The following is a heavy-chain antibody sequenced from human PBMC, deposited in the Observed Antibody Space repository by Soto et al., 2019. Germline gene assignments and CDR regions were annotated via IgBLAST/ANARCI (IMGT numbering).Heavy chain of an antibody. CDR3: ARGGNLTDQHHY. J-gene: IGHJ4*02. CDR2: IIPILGIA. Sequence: ASVKVSCKASGGTFSSYTISWVRQAPGQGLEWMGRIIPILGIANYAQKFQGRVTITADKSTSTAYMELSSLRSEDTAVYYCARGGNLTDQHHYWGQGTLVTVSS. V-gene: IGHV1-69*02. CDR1: GGTFSSYT. D-gene: IGHD3-9*01.